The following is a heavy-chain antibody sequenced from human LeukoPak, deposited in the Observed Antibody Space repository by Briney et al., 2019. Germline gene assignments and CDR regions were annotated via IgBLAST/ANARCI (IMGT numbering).Heavy chain of an antibody. CDR1: GFTFSNFA. CDR3: ARVLLITAGGPIDY. J-gene: IGHJ4*02. V-gene: IGHV3-23*01. D-gene: IGHD6-13*01. CDR2: VSSDGINT. Sequence: GGSLRLSCAASGFTFSNFAMSWVRQAPGKGLEWVSAVSSDGINTYYTDSLKGRFTISRDNAKNSLYLQMNSLRAEDTALYYCARVLLITAGGPIDYWGQGTLVTVSS.